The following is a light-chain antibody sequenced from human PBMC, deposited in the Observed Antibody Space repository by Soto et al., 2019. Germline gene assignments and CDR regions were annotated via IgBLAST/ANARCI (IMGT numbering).Light chain of an antibody. Sequence: DIQMNQSPSTLPASVGDRVTITCRASQRISNWVAWYQQKPGTAPKFLIYHACNLKSGVPSRFSGSGSGTEFPLTISSLQPDDFATYYCQQYNSYSFGQGTKVDI. CDR3: QQYNSYS. CDR1: QRISNW. J-gene: IGKJ1*01. V-gene: IGKV1-5*01. CDR2: HAC.